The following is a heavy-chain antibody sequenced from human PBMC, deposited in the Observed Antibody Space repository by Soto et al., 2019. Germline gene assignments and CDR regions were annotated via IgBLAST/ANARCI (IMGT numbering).Heavy chain of an antibody. CDR1: GCSFSSDD. Sequence: GGSLRLSCAASGCSFSSDDMTWVRQAPGKGLEWVSSISSTGGAIYYADSVKIRCTISRDNSKSTLYLQMDNLRADDAAVYYCATYTPRRDGYTRAWWGQGILVTVSS. CDR2: ISSTGGAI. J-gene: IGHJ4*02. CDR3: ATYTPRRDGYTRAW. V-gene: IGHV3-23*01. D-gene: IGHD5-12*01.